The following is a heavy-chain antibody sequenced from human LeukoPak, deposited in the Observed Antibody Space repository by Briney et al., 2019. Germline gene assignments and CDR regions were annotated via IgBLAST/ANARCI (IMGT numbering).Heavy chain of an antibody. Sequence: GRSLRLSCAASGFTFSSYAMHWVRQAPGKGLEWVAVISYDGSNKYYADSVKGRFTISRDNSKNTLYLQMNSLRAEDTAVYYCARYGSGTDYRGQGTLVTVSS. D-gene: IGHD3-10*01. CDR1: GFTFSSYA. J-gene: IGHJ4*02. CDR3: ARYGSGTDY. V-gene: IGHV3-30*04. CDR2: ISYDGSNK.